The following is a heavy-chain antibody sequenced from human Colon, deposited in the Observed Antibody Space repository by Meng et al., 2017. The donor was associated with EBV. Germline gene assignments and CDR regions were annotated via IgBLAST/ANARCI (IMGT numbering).Heavy chain of an antibody. CDR3: ASSHSSKVGARRLDY. V-gene: IGHV4-34*01. D-gene: IGHD1-26*01. Sequence: QQSCGGLLKPPRTLPATSVVNGGSFSVYYWTCISQPPGKGLGWIGEITHRGSTNYNPFLKSRVTISVDTSKKQFSLKLTSVTAADTAVYYCASSHSSKVGARRLDYWGQGTLVTVSS. J-gene: IGHJ4*02. CDR1: GGSFSVYY. CDR2: ITHRGST.